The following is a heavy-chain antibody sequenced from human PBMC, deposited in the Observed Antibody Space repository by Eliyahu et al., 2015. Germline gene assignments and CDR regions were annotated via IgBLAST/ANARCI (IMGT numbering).Heavy chain of an antibody. CDR2: ISDDGTKK. Sequence: QVQLVESGGGVVQPGRSLRLXCVASGFTFSKYGIHWVRQAPGKGLEWVAVISDDGTKKHYADSVKGRFTISRDNSKNTLYLQMNSLTTEDTAVYFCTYFDYWGQGTLVTVSS. CDR1: GFTFSKYG. CDR3: TYFDY. J-gene: IGHJ4*02. V-gene: IGHV3-30*03.